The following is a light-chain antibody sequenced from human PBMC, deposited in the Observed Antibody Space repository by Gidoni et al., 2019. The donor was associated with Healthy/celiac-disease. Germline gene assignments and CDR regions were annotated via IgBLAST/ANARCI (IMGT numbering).Light chain of an antibody. V-gene: IGLV2-14*01. CDR3: SSYTSSSTLYV. CDR2: DDS. CDR1: SSDVGGYNY. Sequence: QSALTQPASVSGYPGQSITISCTGTSSDVGGYNYVSWYQQHPGKAPKLMIYDDSNRPSGVSNRVSGSKSGNTASLTISVLQAEDEADYYCSSYTSSSTLYVFGTGTKVTVL. J-gene: IGLJ1*01.